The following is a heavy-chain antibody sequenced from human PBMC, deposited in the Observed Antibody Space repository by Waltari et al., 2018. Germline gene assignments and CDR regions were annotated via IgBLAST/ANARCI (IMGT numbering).Heavy chain of an antibody. CDR3: AKDIEVTAAGSGFDY. V-gene: IGHV3-43*01. CDR1: GFTFDAYT. CDR2: ICWDGGST. D-gene: IGHD6-13*01. J-gene: IGHJ4*02. Sequence: EVQLVESGGVVVHPGGSLRLSCDASGFTFDAYTLHWVHQVPGKGLEGVSLICWDGGSTYYADSVKGRFTISRDNSRNSLYLQMKSLRTEDTALYYCAKDIEVTAAGSGFDYWGQGTLVTVSS.